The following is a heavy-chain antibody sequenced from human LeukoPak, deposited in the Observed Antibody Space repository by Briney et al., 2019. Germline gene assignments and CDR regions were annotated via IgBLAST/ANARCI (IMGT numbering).Heavy chain of an antibody. CDR2: ISYDGSNK. D-gene: IGHD3-22*01. Sequence: GGSLRLSCAASGFTFSNYAMSWVRQAPGKGLEWVAVISYDGSNKYYADSVKGRFTISRDNSKSTLYLQMNSLRAEDTAVYYCARDSSGFSAEYFQHWGQGTLVTVSS. CDR3: ARDSSGFSAEYFQH. J-gene: IGHJ1*01. CDR1: GFTFSNYA. V-gene: IGHV3-30-3*01.